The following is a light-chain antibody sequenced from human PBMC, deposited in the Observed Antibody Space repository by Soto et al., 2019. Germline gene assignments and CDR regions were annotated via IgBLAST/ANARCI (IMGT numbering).Light chain of an antibody. CDR1: SSDVGGYNY. Sequence: QSALTQPPSASGSPGQSVTISCTGSSSDVGGYNYVSWYQQHPGKAPKLMIYEVSKRPSGVPDRLSGSKSGNTASLTVSGLQAEDEADYCCCSYGGSNALVFGGGTKPTVL. CDR2: EVS. J-gene: IGLJ2*01. CDR3: CSYGGSNALV. V-gene: IGLV2-8*01.